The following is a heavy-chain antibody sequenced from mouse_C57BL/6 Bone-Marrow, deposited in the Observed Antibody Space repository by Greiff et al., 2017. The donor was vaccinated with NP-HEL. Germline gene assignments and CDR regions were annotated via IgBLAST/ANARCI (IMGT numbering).Heavy chain of an antibody. CDR1: GYSFTDYN. CDR3: ARGNYGSSYWYFDV. J-gene: IGHJ1*03. V-gene: IGHV1-39*01. CDR2: INPNYGTT. D-gene: IGHD1-1*01. Sequence: QLQESGPELVKPGASVKISCKASGYSFTDYNMNWVKQSNGKSLEWIGVINPNYGTTSYNQKFKGKATLTVDQSSSTAYMQLNSLTSEDSAVYYCARGNYGSSYWYFDVWGTGTTVTVSS.